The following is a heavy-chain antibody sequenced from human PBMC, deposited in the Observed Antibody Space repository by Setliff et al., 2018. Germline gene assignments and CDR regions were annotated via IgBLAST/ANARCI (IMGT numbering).Heavy chain of an antibody. Sequence: PSETLSLTCTVSGGSISSGSYYWSWIRQPAGKGLEWIWRIYTSGSTNYNPSLKSRVTISVDTSKNQFSLKLSSVTAADTAVYYWARGGDIVVVPAAPPYYYYGMDVWGQGTTFTVSS. CDR1: GGSISSGSYY. CDR3: ARGGDIVVVPAAPPYYYYGMDV. D-gene: IGHD2-2*01. CDR2: IYTSGST. J-gene: IGHJ6*02. V-gene: IGHV4-61*02.